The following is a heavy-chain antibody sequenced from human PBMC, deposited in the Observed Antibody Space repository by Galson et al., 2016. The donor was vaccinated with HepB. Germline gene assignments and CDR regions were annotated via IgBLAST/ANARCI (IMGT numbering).Heavy chain of an antibody. J-gene: IGHJ6*02. D-gene: IGHD5-18*01. Sequence: ETLSLTCTVSGGSISSSSYYWGWIRQPPGKGLEWIGSIYYSGSTYYNPSLQSRVTISVDTSKNQFSLKMSSVTAADTAVYYCARRFRYTYGPPYGMDFWDQGTTVTVSS. CDR1: GGSISSSSYY. V-gene: IGHV4-39*01. CDR2: IYYSGST. CDR3: ARRFRYTYGPPYGMDF.